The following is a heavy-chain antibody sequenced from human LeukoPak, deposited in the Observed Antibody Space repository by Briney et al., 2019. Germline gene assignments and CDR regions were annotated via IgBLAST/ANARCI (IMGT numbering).Heavy chain of an antibody. CDR1: GFTFSSYW. V-gene: IGHV3-74*01. Sequence: GGSLRLSCAASGFTFSSYWMHWVRQTPGKGLVWVSRISPDGSSAFSADSVSGRFTISRDNAKNTLYLQMNSLRAGDTAVYYCARVGYSSGWYFDYWGQGTLVTVSS. D-gene: IGHD6-19*01. J-gene: IGHJ4*02. CDR2: ISPDGSSA. CDR3: ARVGYSSGWYFDY.